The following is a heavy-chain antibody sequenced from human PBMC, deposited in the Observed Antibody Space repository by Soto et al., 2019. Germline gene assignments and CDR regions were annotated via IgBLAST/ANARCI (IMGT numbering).Heavy chain of an antibody. Sequence: TLSLTCAVSGGSXSSGGYSWSWIRQPPGKGLEWIGYIYHSGSTYYNPSLKSRVTISVDRSKNQFSLKLSSVTAADTAVYYCARGDDLYWGQGTLVTVSS. D-gene: IGHD2-21*01. J-gene: IGHJ4*02. CDR2: IYHSGST. CDR3: ARGDDLY. V-gene: IGHV4-30-2*01. CDR1: GGSXSSGGYS.